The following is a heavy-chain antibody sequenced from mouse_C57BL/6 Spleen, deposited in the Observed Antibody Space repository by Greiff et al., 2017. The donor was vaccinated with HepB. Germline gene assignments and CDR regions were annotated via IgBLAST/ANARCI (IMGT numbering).Heavy chain of an antibody. CDR3: ARQFITTVVDWFAY. Sequence: QVQLKQPGAELVKPGASVKLSCKASGYTFTSYWMHWVKQRPGRGLEWIGRIDPNSGGTKYNEKFKSKATLTVDKPSSTAYMQLSSLTSEDSAVYYCARQFITTVVDWFAYWGQGTLVTVSA. CDR2: IDPNSGGT. V-gene: IGHV1-72*01. CDR1: GYTFTSYW. D-gene: IGHD1-1*01. J-gene: IGHJ3*01.